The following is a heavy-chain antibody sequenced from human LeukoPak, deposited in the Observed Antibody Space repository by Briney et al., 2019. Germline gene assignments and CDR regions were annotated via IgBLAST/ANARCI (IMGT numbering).Heavy chain of an antibody. CDR3: ARDLGMGYCSGGSCLDAFDI. J-gene: IGHJ3*02. Sequence: GGSLRLSCAASGFTFSNYGMHWIRQAPGKGLEWVAFIRYDGNHQHFADSVQGRFTISRDNSKNTLYLQMNSLRAEDTAVYYCARDLGMGYCSGGSCLDAFDIWGQGTMVTVSS. CDR1: GFTFSNYG. CDR2: IRYDGNHQ. D-gene: IGHD2-15*01. V-gene: IGHV3-30*02.